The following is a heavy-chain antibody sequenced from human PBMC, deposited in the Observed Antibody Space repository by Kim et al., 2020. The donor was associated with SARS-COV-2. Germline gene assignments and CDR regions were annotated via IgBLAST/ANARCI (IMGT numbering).Heavy chain of an antibody. D-gene: IGHD3-16*01. Sequence: KSYAQQFQGRVTMTRDTSTSTVYMELSSLRSEDTAVYYCARDWGPGMDVWGQGTTVTVSS. CDR2: K. J-gene: IGHJ6*02. CDR3: ARDWGPGMDV. V-gene: IGHV1-46*01.